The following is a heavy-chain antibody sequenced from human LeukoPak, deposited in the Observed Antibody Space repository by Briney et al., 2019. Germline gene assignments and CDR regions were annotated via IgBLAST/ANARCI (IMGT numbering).Heavy chain of an antibody. CDR2: INPTSGAT. Sequence: ASVKVSCKASGYTFTDYYMHWVRQAPGHGLDWVGWINPTSGATNYAQKFQGRVTMTRDTSNNTSYMELSSLRSDDTAVYYCAREFRTSTWSFDAFDLWGQGTMVTVSA. CDR1: GYTFTDYY. CDR3: AREFRTSTWSFDAFDL. D-gene: IGHD1/OR15-1a*01. V-gene: IGHV1-2*02. J-gene: IGHJ3*01.